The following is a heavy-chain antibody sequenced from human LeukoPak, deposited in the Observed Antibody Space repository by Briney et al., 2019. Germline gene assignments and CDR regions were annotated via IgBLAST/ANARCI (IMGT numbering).Heavy chain of an antibody. CDR1: GFTSSSYA. Sequence: GGSLRLSCAASGFTSSSYAMSWVRQAPGKGLEWVSAISGSGGSTYYADSVKGRFTISRDNSINTLYLQMSSLRAEDAAVYYCAKSGGLSGSGRLGMDVWGQGTTVTISS. D-gene: IGHD3-10*01. V-gene: IGHV3-23*01. J-gene: IGHJ6*02. CDR2: ISGSGGST. CDR3: AKSGGLSGSGRLGMDV.